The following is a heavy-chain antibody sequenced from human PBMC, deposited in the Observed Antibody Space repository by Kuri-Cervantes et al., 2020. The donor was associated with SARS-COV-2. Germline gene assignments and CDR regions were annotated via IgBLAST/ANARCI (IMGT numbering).Heavy chain of an antibody. D-gene: IGHD3-10*01. CDR1: GYTFTGDY. V-gene: IGHV1-2*04. Sequence: ASVKVSCKASGYTFTGDYMHWVRQAPGQGLEWMGWINPNSGGTNYAQKFQGWVTMTRDTSISTAYMELSRLRSDDTAVYYCARAFKYGHIWFGELTNAFDIWGQGTMVTV. J-gene: IGHJ3*02. CDR3: ARAFKYGHIWFGELTNAFDI. CDR2: INPNSGGT.